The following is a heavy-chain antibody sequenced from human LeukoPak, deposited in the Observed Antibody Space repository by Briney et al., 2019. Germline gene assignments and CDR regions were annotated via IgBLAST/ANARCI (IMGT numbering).Heavy chain of an antibody. D-gene: IGHD3-10*01. CDR1: GFTVSSDS. CDR2: IYSGGST. Sequence: GGSLRLSCTVSGFTVSSDSMSWVRQAPGKGLEWVSFIYSGGSTHYSDSVKGRFTISRDNSKNTLYLQMNSLRADDTAVYYCARDGGGIYYYGSGTPDYWGQGTLVTVSS. CDR3: ARDGGGIYYYGSGTPDY. J-gene: IGHJ4*02. V-gene: IGHV3-53*01.